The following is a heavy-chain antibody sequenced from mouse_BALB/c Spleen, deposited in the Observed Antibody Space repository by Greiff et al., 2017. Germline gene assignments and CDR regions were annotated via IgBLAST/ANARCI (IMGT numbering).Heavy chain of an antibody. CDR3: ARHQAYYGNCGFAY. Sequence: EVQRVESGGGLVKLGGSLKLSCAASGFTFSSYYMSWVRQTPGKRLELVAAINSNGGSTYYPDTVKGRFTISRDNAKNTLYLQMSSLKSEDTALYYCARHQAYYGNCGFAYWGQGTLVTVSA. CDR1: GFTFSSYY. D-gene: IGHD2-10*01. V-gene: IGHV5-6-2*01. CDR2: INSNGGST. J-gene: IGHJ3*01.